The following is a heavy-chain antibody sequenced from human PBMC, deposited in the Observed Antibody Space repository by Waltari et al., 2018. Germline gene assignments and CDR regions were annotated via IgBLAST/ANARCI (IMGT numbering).Heavy chain of an antibody. CDR1: GYSFPRYW. D-gene: IGHD6-19*01. CDR2: ISGSGGST. Sequence: EVQLVQSGAELKKSGESLKISCKTSGYSFPRYWIGWVRQAPGKGLEWVSAISGSGGSTYYADSVKGRFTISRDNSKNTLYLQMNSLRAEDTAVYYCTRDAGAVAAEGDYWGQGTLVTVSS. V-gene: IGHV3-23*04. J-gene: IGHJ4*02. CDR3: TRDAGAVAAEGDY.